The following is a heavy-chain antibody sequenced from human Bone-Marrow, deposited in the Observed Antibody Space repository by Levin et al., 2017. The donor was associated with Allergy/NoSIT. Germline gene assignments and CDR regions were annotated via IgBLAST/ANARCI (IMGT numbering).Heavy chain of an antibody. CDR1: GFTFSSYS. Sequence: GESLKISCATSGFTFSSYSMNWVRQAPGKGLEWVSYINSSSGTIYYADSVKGRFTISRDNAKKSLFLQMSSLRVEDTAVYYCVRGLPDYWGQGTLVTVSS. V-gene: IGHV3-48*01. J-gene: IGHJ4*02. CDR2: INSSSGTI. CDR3: VRGLPDY.